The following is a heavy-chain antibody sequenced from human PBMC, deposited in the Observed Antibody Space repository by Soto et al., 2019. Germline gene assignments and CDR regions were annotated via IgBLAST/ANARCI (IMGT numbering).Heavy chain of an antibody. V-gene: IGHV3-23*01. D-gene: IGHD3-16*01. J-gene: IGHJ4*02. CDR1: GFTFSTYA. CDR3: ANDRPRKNSLCLFHY. Sequence: EVQLLESGGKLVQPGGSLTLSCAASGFTFSTYAMAWVRQAPGKGLEWVSGVSARGLNTDYADPVKGRFYISRDNSTNRVSLQMNILSGEDMGVYCCANDRPRKNSLCLFHYWGQGSRVNVSS. CDR2: VSARGLNT.